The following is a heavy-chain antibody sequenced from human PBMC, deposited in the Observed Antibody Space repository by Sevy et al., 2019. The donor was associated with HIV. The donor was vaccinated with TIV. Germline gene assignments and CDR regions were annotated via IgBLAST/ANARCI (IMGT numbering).Heavy chain of an antibody. D-gene: IGHD6-19*01. CDR1: GFTFGDYA. Sequence: GGSLRLSCTASGFTFGDYAMSWFRQAPGKGLEWVGFIKTKTYSGTTEYAGYVKGRFIISRDDSKNIAYLQMNSLKTEDTAVYYCTRDLYGSGWFYFDYWGQGTLVTVSS. V-gene: IGHV3-49*03. J-gene: IGHJ4*02. CDR3: TRDLYGSGWFYFDY. CDR2: IKTKTYSGTT.